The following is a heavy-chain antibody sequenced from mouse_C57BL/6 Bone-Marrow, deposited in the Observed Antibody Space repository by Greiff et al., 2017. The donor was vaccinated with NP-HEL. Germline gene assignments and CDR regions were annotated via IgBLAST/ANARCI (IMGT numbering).Heavy chain of an antibody. CDR3: TRGGLPRFAY. V-gene: IGHV5-9-1*02. Sequence: EVKVVESREGLVKPGGSLKLSCAASGFTFSSYAMSWVRQTPEKRLEWVAYISSGGDYIYYADTVKGRFTISRDNARNTLYLQMSSLKSEDTAMYYCTRGGLPRFAYWGQGTLVTVSA. CDR2: ISSGGDYI. CDR1: GFTFSSYA. D-gene: IGHD2-4*01. J-gene: IGHJ3*01.